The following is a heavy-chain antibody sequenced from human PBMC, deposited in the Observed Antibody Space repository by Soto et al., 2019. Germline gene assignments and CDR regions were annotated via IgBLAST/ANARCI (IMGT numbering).Heavy chain of an antibody. CDR2: IKQDGSEK. Sequence: GGSLRLSCAASGFTFSSYWMSWVRQAPGKGLEWVANIKQDGSEKYYVDSVKGRFTISRDNAKNSLYLQMNSLRAEDMAVYYCARGKYSYGFFYFDYWGQGTLVTVSS. CDR1: GFTFSSYW. J-gene: IGHJ4*02. CDR3: ARGKYSYGFFYFDY. D-gene: IGHD5-18*01. V-gene: IGHV3-7*05.